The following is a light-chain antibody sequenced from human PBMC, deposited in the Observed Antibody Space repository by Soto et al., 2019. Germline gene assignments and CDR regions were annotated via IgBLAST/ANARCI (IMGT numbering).Light chain of an antibody. CDR3: ASWDGSLNGWV. J-gene: IGLJ3*02. CDR2: TNN. CDR1: RSNIGSDT. Sequence: QSVLTQPPSASGTPGQRVTISCFGSRSNIGSDTVNWYQQLPGTAPKLLIYTNNQRPSGVPDRFSGSKSGTSASLAISGLQSEDEADYYCASWDGSLNGWVFGGGTQLTVL. V-gene: IGLV1-44*01.